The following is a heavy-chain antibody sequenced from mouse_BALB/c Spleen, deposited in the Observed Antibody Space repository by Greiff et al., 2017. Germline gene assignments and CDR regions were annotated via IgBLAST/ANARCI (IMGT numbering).Heavy chain of an antibody. CDR1: GYSITSGYS. J-gene: IGHJ3*02. CDR2: IHYSGST. Sequence: EVQLQQSGPDLVKPSQSLSLTCTVTGYSITSGYSWQWIRQFPGNKLEWMGYIHYSGSTNYNPSLKSRISITRDTSKNQFFLQLNSVTTEDTATYYCARDDGYWGQGTLVTVSA. V-gene: IGHV3-1*02. CDR3: ARDDGY.